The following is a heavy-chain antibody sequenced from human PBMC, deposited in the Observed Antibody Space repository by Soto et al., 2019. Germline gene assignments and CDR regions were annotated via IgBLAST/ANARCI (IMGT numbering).Heavy chain of an antibody. J-gene: IGHJ5*02. D-gene: IGHD3-10*01. Sequence: QVQFVQSGAEVKKPGASVRISCKASGYIFTSYSMHWVRQAPGQGLEWMGWKNPGNGNTKYSRKFQGRVTITRDTSASTVYMELSSLRSEDTAVYYCARVLRHDSGAGDTWFDPWGQGNQVTVSS. CDR2: KNPGNGNT. CDR3: ARVLRHDSGAGDTWFDP. V-gene: IGHV1-3*01. CDR1: GYIFTSYS.